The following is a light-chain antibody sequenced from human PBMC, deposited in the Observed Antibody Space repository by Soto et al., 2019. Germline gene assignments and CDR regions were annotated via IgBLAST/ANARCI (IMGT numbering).Light chain of an antibody. V-gene: IGLV2-8*01. J-gene: IGLJ1*01. CDR1: SSDVGAYNY. CDR3: YSYAGRNNFV. Sequence: QSALTQPPSASGSPGQSVTISCTGTSSDVGAYNYVSWYQQHPGKAPKLLIYEVTARPSGVPDRFSGSKSGSTASLTVSGLQAEDEADYYCYSYAGRNNFVFGSGTKLTVL. CDR2: EVT.